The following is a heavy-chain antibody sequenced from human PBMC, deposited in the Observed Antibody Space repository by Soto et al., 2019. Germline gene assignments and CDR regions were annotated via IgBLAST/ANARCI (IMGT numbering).Heavy chain of an antibody. V-gene: IGHV3-21*02. CDR3: TRDQGGSYDSWFDP. D-gene: IGHD1-26*01. Sequence: EVQVVESGGGLAKPGGSLRLSCNFSFSMYSMDWVRQAPGKGLEWVASISSGSDFIKYADSVKGRFTISRDNTKNSVSLQMSSLRVEDTAMYYCTRDQGGSYDSWFDPWGRGTLVTVSS. CDR2: ISSGSDFI. J-gene: IGHJ5*02. CDR1: FSMYS.